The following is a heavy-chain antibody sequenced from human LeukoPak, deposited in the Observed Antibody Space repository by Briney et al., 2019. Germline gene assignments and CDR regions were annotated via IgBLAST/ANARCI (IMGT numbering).Heavy chain of an antibody. J-gene: IGHJ5*02. CDR3: TRGPPFDP. V-gene: IGHV3-21*01. Sequence: PGGSLRLSCTDSGFTFSTHSGKWVRQAPGKGLEWVSSISSSSGYIHYADSVKGRFTISRDNAKNSLYLQMNSLRAEDTAVYYCTRGPPFDPWGQGTLVTVSS. CDR1: GFTFSTHS. CDR2: ISSSSGYI.